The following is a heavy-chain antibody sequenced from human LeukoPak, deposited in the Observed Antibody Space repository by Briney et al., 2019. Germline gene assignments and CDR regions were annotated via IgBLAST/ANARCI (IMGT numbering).Heavy chain of an antibody. CDR2: IYYSGST. D-gene: IGHD3-16*02. CDR1: GGSISSSSYY. CDR3: ARDRVSWHYFDY. V-gene: IGHV4-61*05. J-gene: IGHJ4*02. Sequence: SETLSLTCTVSGGSISSSSYYWGWIRQPPGKGLEWIGYIYYSGSTNYNPSLKSRVTISVDTSKNQFSLKLTSVTAADTAMYYCARDRVSWHYFDYWGQGTLLTVSS.